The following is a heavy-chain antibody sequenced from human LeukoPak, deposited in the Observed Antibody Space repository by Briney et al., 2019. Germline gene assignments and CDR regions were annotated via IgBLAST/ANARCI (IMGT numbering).Heavy chain of an antibody. CDR2: IYYSGST. CDR1: GGSISSGDYY. V-gene: IGHV4-30-4*08. J-gene: IGHJ3*02. CDR3: ARERGSGYSDDDPTDAFDI. D-gene: IGHD3-22*01. Sequence: TSQTLSLTCTVSGGSISSGDYYWSWIRQPPGKGLEWIGYIYYSGSTYYNPSLKSRVTISVDTSKNQFSLKLSSVTAADTAVYYCARERGSGYSDDDPTDAFDIWGQGTMVTVSS.